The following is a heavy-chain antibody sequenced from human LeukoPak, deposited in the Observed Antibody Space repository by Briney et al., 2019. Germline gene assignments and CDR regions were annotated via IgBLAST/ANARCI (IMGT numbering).Heavy chain of an antibody. CDR1: GDSISRYY. CDR3: ARDSGTTGEVKFDP. V-gene: IGHV4-4*07. CDR2: IYNGGII. D-gene: IGHD3-10*01. J-gene: IGHJ5*02. Sequence: SETLSLTCTVSGDSISRYYWSWIRQPAGKGLEWIGRIYNGGIITYNPSLKSRVTMSIDTSNNQFSLRLRFVTAADTAVYYCARDSGTTGEVKFDPWGQGTPVTVSS.